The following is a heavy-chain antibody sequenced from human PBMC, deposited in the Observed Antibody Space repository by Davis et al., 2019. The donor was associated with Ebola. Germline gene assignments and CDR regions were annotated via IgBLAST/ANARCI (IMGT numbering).Heavy chain of an antibody. Sequence: AALVKVSCKASGYTFTNYGITWVRQAPGQGLEWMGWINPHNGNTNYAQNVQSRVIMTSDTATTTAYMEVGSLRSDDTAVYYCAKAQFPTTSDHWGQGTLVTVSS. CDR2: INPHNGNT. D-gene: IGHD1-1*01. CDR1: GYTFTNYG. CDR3: AKAQFPTTSDH. J-gene: IGHJ4*02. V-gene: IGHV1-18*04.